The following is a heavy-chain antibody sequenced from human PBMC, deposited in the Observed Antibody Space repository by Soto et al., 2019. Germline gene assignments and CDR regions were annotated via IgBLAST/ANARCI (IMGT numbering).Heavy chain of an antibody. CDR2: ISGRGDDT. CDR1: GFTFSSYA. Sequence: EVQLLESGGDLVQPGGSLRLSCAASGFTFSSYAMSWVRQAPGKGLEWVSTISGRGDDTYYTDSVKGRFTISRDNSKKTLYVHMNSLRAEDTGVYYCGGAQPTYSSSYFDYWGQGTLVTVSS. V-gene: IGHV3-23*01. D-gene: IGHD3-22*01. J-gene: IGHJ4*02. CDR3: GGAQPTYSSSYFDY.